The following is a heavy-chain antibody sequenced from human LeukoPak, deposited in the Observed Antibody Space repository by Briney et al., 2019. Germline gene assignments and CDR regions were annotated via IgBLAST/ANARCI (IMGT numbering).Heavy chain of an antibody. V-gene: IGHV4-39*07. CDR1: GGSISSSSYY. CDR3: ARTPSVGAPSRIVADDAFDI. CDR2: IYYSGST. J-gene: IGHJ3*02. D-gene: IGHD1-26*01. Sequence: SETLSLTCTVSGGSISSSSYYWGWIRQPPGKGLEWIGSIYYSGSTYYNPSLKSRVTISVDTSKNQFSLKLSSVTAADTAVYYCARTPSVGAPSRIVADDAFDIWGQGTMVTVSS.